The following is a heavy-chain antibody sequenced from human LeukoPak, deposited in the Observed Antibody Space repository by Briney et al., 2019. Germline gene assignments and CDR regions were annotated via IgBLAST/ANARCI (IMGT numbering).Heavy chain of an antibody. V-gene: IGHV5-51*01. J-gene: IGHJ3*02. Sequence: GESLKISCKGSGYSFTDYWIGWVRQRPGKGLEWMGIISPDDSDTRYSPSFEGQISISADKSINNAYLQWSSLKASDTAMYYCARRSGGWYYDRSGYSNAFDIWAQGTTVTVSS. D-gene: IGHD3-16*01. CDR2: ISPDDSDT. CDR3: ARRSGGWYYDRSGYSNAFDI. CDR1: GYSFTDYW.